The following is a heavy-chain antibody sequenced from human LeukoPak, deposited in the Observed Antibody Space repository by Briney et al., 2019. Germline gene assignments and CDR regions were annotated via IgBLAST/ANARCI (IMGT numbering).Heavy chain of an antibody. Sequence: SETLSLTCTVSGGSISDSYWSWIRQPPGKGLEWIGKIHDSGITNYNPSLKSRVTFSVDTSKKQFSLNLNSVTAADTAVYYCARGGYMSNWFEHWGQGTPVTVSS. CDR3: ARGGYMSNWFEH. V-gene: IGHV4-59*01. CDR1: GGSISDSY. CDR2: IHDSGIT. J-gene: IGHJ5*02. D-gene: IGHD5-12*01.